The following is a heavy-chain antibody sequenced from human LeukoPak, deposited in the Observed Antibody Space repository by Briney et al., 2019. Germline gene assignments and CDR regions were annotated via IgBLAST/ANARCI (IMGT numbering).Heavy chain of an antibody. J-gene: IGHJ4*02. CDR3: VRGGYSSFDY. CDR1: GLIFSASW. Sequence: GGSLRLSCAASGLIFSASWMSWIRRAPGKGLEWVANIKEDGSQKHYVDSVKGRFTISRDNSRNLLFLQMNNLGVEDTAVYYCVRGGYSSFDYWGQGTLVTVSS. CDR2: IKEDGSQK. V-gene: IGHV3-7*01. D-gene: IGHD3-10*01.